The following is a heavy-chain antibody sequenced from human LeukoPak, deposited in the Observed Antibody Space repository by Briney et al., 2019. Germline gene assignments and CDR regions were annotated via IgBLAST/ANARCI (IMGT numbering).Heavy chain of an antibody. CDR2: INPNSGGT. V-gene: IGHV1-2*02. Sequence: ASVKVSCKASGYTFTGYYMHWVRQAPGQGLEWMGWINPNSGGTKSAQKFQGRVIMTRDTSISTAYMELSRLRSDDTAVYYCARAGSSGCYLPGCDWFDPWGQGTLVTVSS. D-gene: IGHD2-2*01. CDR3: ARAGSSGCYLPGCDWFDP. J-gene: IGHJ5*02. CDR1: GYTFTGYY.